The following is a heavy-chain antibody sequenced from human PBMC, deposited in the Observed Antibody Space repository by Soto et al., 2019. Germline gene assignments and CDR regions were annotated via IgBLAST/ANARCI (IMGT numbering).Heavy chain of an antibody. CDR1: VFSFIDYA. Sequence: GGSLRLSCAASVFSFIDYAMSWVRQGPGKGLEWISAISGSGTSTYYAESVKGRFTISRENSKNILYLQMNNLGLEDTAVYFCPKGSETIRHYYFDYWGQGARGVFSS. V-gene: IGHV3-23*01. CDR3: PKGSETIRHYYFDY. J-gene: IGHJ4*02. D-gene: IGHD3-10*01. CDR2: ISGSGTST.